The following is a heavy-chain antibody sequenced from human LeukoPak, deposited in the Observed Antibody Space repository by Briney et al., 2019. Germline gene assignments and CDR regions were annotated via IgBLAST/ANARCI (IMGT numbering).Heavy chain of an antibody. J-gene: IGHJ4*02. CDR1: GASISSHY. V-gene: IGHV4-59*11. D-gene: IGHD3-10*01. CDR3: ASTSEGYYGSGSYHQQYYFDY. CDR2: IYYSVRT. Sequence: SETLSLTCSVSGASISSHYWSWIRQPPGKGLEWIGYIYYSVRTNYNPSLKSRVTISVDTSKNQFSLKLSSVTAADTAVYYCASTSEGYYGSGSYHQQYYFDYWGQGTLVTVSS.